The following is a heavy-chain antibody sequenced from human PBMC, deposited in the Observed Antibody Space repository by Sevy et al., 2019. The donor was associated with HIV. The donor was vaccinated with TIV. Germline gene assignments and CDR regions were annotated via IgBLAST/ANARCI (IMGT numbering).Heavy chain of an antibody. CDR3: AGGGFLSRY. CDR1: GFTFSDSW. V-gene: IGHV3-7*01. Sequence: GGSLRLSCAASGFTFSDSWMTWVRQGPGKGLEWVANINQAGSDKYYVHSVRGRFTISRDNAKNSLYLQMNSLRVEDTALYYCAGGGFLSRYWGQGSLVTVSS. J-gene: IGHJ4*02. D-gene: IGHD2-15*01. CDR2: INQAGSDK.